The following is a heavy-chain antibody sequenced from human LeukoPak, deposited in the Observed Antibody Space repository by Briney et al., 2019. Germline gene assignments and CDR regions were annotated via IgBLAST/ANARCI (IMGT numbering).Heavy chain of an antibody. V-gene: IGHV1-2*02. CDR1: GYTFTSYG. Sequence: ASVKVSCKASGYTFTSYGISWVRQAPGQGLEWMGWINPSNGGTNYAQRFQGRVAMTRDTSISTAYMEMSRLTFDDTAVYYCASGPTLGTTHPYFDYWGQGTLVTVSS. J-gene: IGHJ4*02. CDR3: ASGPTLGTTHPYFDY. D-gene: IGHD1-1*01. CDR2: INPSNGGT.